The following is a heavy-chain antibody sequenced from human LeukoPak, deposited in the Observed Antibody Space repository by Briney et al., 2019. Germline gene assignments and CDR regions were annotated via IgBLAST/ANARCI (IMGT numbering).Heavy chain of an antibody. CDR1: GGSISSYY. V-gene: IGHV4-59*01. CDR3: ARTTEAHSWRTRYYDYYMDV. J-gene: IGHJ6*03. CDR2: IYYSGST. D-gene: IGHD6-13*01. Sequence: SETLSLTCTVSGGSISSYYWSWIRQPPGKGLEWLGYIYYSGSTNYNPSLKSRVTISVDTSKNQFSLKLSSVTAADTAVYYCARTTEAHSWRTRYYDYYMDVWGKGTTVTVSS.